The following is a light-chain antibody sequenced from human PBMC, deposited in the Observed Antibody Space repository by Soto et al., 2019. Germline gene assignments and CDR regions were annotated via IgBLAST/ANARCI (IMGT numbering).Light chain of an antibody. CDR3: SSYTSSSTWV. Sequence: QSVLTQPASVSASPGQSITISCPGTSSDIGTYNYVSWFQQYPGKAPKLMLYEVNNRPSGVSDRFSGSKSGNTASLTISGLQAEDDADYYCSSYTSSSTWVFGGGTKVTV. CDR1: SSDIGTYNY. CDR2: EVN. V-gene: IGLV2-14*01. J-gene: IGLJ3*02.